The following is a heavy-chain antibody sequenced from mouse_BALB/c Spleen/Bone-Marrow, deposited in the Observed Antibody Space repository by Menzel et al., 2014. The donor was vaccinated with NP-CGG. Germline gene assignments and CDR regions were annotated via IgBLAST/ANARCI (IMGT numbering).Heavy chain of an antibody. CDR1: GFTFSDFY. J-gene: IGHJ3*01. CDR2: SRNKAKYYTT. D-gene: IGHD2-10*02. Sequence: EVKVVESGGGLVQPGDSLRLSCATSGFTFSDFYMEWVRQPPGKRLEWIAASRNKAKYYTTEYSASVKGRFIVSRDTSQRVLYLQMNALRTEDTAIYYCARDVGYGNYFVYWGQGTLVTVSA. CDR3: ARDVGYGNYFVY. V-gene: IGHV7-1*02.